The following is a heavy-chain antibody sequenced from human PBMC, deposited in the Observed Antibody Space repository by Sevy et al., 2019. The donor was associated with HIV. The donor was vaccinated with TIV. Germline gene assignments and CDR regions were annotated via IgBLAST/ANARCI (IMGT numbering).Heavy chain of an antibody. V-gene: IGHV4-34*01. CDR1: GGSFSAYY. CDR3: ARRLGGSNDY. Sequence: SETLSLTCAVYGGSFSAYYWSWIRQPPGKGLEWIGEIKHSGSTNYNPSLKSRVTISVDTSKNQFSLKLSSVTAADTAVYYCARRLGGSNDYWGQRTLVTVSS. D-gene: IGHD3-3*01. J-gene: IGHJ4*02. CDR2: IKHSGST.